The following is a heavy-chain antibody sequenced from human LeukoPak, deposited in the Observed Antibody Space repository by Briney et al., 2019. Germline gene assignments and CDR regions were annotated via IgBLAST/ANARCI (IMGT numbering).Heavy chain of an antibody. Sequence: ASVKVSCKASGGTFSSYAISWVRQAPGQGLEWMGGIIPIFGTANYAQKFQGRVTITADESTSTAYMELSSLRSDDTAVYYCARTYCSTTSCYRKDYWGQGTLVTVSS. J-gene: IGHJ4*02. CDR3: ARTYCSTTSCYRKDY. CDR1: GGTFSSYA. D-gene: IGHD2-2*01. V-gene: IGHV1-69*13. CDR2: IIPIFGTA.